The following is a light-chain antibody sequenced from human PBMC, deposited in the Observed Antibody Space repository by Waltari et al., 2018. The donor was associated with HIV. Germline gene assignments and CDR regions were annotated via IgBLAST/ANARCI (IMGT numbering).Light chain of an antibody. CDR2: EVS. J-gene: IGLJ2*01. Sequence: QSALTQPASVSVSPGQSITISCTGTSSDVGGYNYVSWYQQHPGKAPKLMIYEVSNRPSWVSNRFSGSKSGNTASLTISGLQAEDEADYYCSSYTSSSVVFGGGTKLTVL. CDR3: SSYTSSSVV. V-gene: IGLV2-14*01. CDR1: SSDVGGYNY.